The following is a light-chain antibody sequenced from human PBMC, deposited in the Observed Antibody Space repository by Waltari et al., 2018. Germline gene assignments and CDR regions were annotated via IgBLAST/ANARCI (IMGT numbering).Light chain of an antibody. V-gene: IGKV2-28*01. CDR3: MQILQPART. CDR1: QRLLHSNGYNY. Sequence: DILMTQSPLSLPVTPGEPASISCRPSQRLLHSNGYNYLDWYLQKPGQSPQVLIYLGSNRASGVPDRFSGSGSGTDFTLNISRVEAEDVGVYYCMQILQPARTFGQGTRLEIK. CDR2: LGS. J-gene: IGKJ2*01.